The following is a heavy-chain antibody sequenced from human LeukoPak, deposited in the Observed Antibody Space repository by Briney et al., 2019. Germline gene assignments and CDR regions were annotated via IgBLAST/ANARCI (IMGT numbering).Heavy chain of an antibody. J-gene: IGHJ4*02. CDR3: AKDQYDSSIFDY. Sequence: GGSLRLSCAASGFTFSSYAMSWVRQAPGKGLEWVSAISGSGGSTYYADSVKGRFTISRDNSKNTLYLQMNSLRAEDAAVYYCAKDQYDSSIFDYWGQGTLVTVSS. CDR2: ISGSGGST. D-gene: IGHD3-22*01. V-gene: IGHV3-23*01. CDR1: GFTFSSYA.